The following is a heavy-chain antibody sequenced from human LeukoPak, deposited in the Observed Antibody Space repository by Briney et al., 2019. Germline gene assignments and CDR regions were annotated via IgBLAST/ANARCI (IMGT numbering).Heavy chain of an antibody. J-gene: IGHJ4*02. CDR1: GFTFSDYY. V-gene: IGHV3-11*06. CDR2: ISTSSSYT. Sequence: PGGSLRLSCAASGFTFSDYYMSWIRQAPGKGLEWVSYISTSSSYTNYADSVKGRFTISRDNAKNSLYLQMNSLRAEDTAVYYCARDDYDDYGGISDYWGQGTLVTVSS. D-gene: IGHD4-17*01. CDR3: ARDDYDDYGGISDY.